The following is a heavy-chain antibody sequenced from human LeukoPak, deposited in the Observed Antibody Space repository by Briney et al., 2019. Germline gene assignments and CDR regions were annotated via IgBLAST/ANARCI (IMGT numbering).Heavy chain of an antibody. D-gene: IGHD6-13*01. CDR2: INPNSGGT. Sequence: ASVKVSCKASGYTFTGYYMHWVRQAPGQGLERMGWINPNSGGTNYAQKFQGRVTMTGDTSISTAYMELSRLRSDDTAVYYCARTLYIAAAPGGFDYWGQGTLVTVSS. CDR1: GYTFTGYY. V-gene: IGHV1-2*02. CDR3: ARTLYIAAAPGGFDY. J-gene: IGHJ4*02.